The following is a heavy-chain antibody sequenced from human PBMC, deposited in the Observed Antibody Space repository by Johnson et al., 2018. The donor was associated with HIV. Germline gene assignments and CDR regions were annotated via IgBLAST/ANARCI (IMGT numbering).Heavy chain of an antibody. V-gene: IGHV3-30*02. CDR3: ATDPGGSYFGYRAYAFDI. CDR1: GFTFSSYG. J-gene: IGHJ3*02. Sequence: QVQLVESGGGVVQPGGSLRLSCAASGFTFSSYGMHWVLQAPGMGLEWVAFIRYDGRNNYYADSVKGRCTISRYNSKNTLYLQMSSLRAEDTAVYYCATDPGGSYFGYRAYAFDIWGQGTMVTVSS. D-gene: IGHD1-26*01. CDR2: IRYDGRNN.